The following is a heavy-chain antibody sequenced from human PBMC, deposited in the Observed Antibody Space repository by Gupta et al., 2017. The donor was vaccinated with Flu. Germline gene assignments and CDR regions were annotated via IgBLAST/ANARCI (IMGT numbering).Heavy chain of an antibody. CDR2: IWYDGSNQ. V-gene: IGHV3-33*01. CDR1: GFTFSSYG. J-gene: IGHJ4*02. Sequence: QVQLVESGGGVVQPGRSLRLSCAASGFTFSSYGMHWVRQATGKGLEGVAVIWYDGSNQYYADDGKGRATISRDNSKNTRDLKMNRMRAEDKAVYYCARGELRWGVDIPTVAYGCQGTMVTVSS. CDR3: ARGELRWGVDIPTVAY. D-gene: IGHD2-2*03.